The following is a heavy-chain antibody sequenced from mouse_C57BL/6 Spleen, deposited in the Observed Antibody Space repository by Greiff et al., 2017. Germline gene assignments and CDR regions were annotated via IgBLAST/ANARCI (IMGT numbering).Heavy chain of an antibody. CDR2: IDPSDSET. CDR3: AREDYDG. Sequence: QVHVKQPGAELVRPGSSVKLSCKASGYTFTSYWMHWVKQRPIQGLEWIGNIDPSDSETHYNQKFKDKATLTVDKSSSTAYMQLSSLTSEDSAVYYCAREDYDGWGQGTTLTVSS. D-gene: IGHD2-4*01. V-gene: IGHV1-52*01. CDR1: GYTFTSYW. J-gene: IGHJ2*01.